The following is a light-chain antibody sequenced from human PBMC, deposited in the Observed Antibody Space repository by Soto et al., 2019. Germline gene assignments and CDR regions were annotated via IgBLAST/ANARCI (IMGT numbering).Light chain of an antibody. CDR2: AAS. J-gene: IGKJ5*01. Sequence: DMQMTQSPSSLSASLGDRGSISCRASQGIINKVAWYQHKPGEAPKLLISAASTLQSGVPSRFSGGGSGTDFTLTISSLQPEDVATYYCQKYNSAPTFGQGTRLEIK. CDR3: QKYNSAPT. V-gene: IGKV1-27*01. CDR1: QGIINK.